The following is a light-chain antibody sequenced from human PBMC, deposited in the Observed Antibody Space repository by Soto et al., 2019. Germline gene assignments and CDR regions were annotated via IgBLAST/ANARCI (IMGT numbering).Light chain of an antibody. CDR1: QSIGSTY. Sequence: EIVLTQSPGTLSLSPGERATLSCRASQSIGSTYVAWYQHKPGQTPRLLIVGSSTRATGIPDRFSGSGSGTDFTLTISRLEPEDFAVYYCQQYAYSPMSSHMFTVGQGTKLQIQ. CDR3: QQYAYSPMSSHMFT. CDR2: GSS. J-gene: IGKJ2*01. V-gene: IGKV3-20*01.